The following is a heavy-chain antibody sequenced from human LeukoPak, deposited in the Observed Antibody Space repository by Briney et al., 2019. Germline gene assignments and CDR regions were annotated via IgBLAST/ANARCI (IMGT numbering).Heavy chain of an antibody. CDR3: ARADRLHGGPYLIGP. D-gene: IGHD2-21*01. CDR2: INPNSGGT. Sequence: ASVKVSCKTSGYSFTDYYMHWVCQAPGQGLEWMGWINPNSGGTSSAQKFQGRVTMTRDTSITTVYMEVRWLTSDDTAIYYCARADRLHGGPYLIGPWGQGTLVTVSS. J-gene: IGHJ5*02. CDR1: GYSFTDYY. V-gene: IGHV1-2*02.